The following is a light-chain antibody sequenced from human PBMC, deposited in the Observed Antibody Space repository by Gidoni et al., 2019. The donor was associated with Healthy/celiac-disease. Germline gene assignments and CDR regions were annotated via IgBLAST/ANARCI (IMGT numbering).Light chain of an antibody. CDR3: QSYDSSLSGYWV. CDR2: GNS. V-gene: IGLV1-40*01. Sequence: QSVLTQPPSVSGAPGQRVTISCTGSSSNIGAGYDVTWYQQLPGTAPKLLIYGNSNRPSGVPDRFSGSKSGTSASLVITGLQAEDEADYYCQSYDSSLSGYWVFGGGTKLTVL. J-gene: IGLJ3*02. CDR1: SSNIGAGYD.